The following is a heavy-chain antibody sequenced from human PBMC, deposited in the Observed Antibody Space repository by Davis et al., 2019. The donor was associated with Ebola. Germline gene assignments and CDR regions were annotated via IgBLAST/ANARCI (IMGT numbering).Heavy chain of an antibody. CDR2: IYGPTTTT. V-gene: IGHV3-23*01. Sequence: GESLKILCAASGFTLPSFSMSWVRPVPLKGLEWVSTIYGPTTTTHYTGSVKGRFTISRDNSKNTLSLQMNSLKVEDTAIYYCVTWLSEHFDFWGQGTLVTVSS. CDR1: GFTLPSFS. J-gene: IGHJ4*02. D-gene: IGHD3-22*01. CDR3: VTWLSEHFDF.